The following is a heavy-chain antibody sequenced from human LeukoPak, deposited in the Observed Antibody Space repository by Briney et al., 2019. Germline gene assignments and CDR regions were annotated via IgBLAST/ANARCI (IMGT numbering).Heavy chain of an antibody. V-gene: IGHV4-59*01. J-gene: IGHJ4*02. Sequence: SETLSRTCSVSGGSISSDHGNWIRQTPGKGLEWIGCIYYSGRTYYNPSLKSRVTISVDTSKNQFSLKLSSVTAADTAMYYCAKEIEGLGVPAIRWCDNWGRGALATVPS. CDR1: GGSISSDH. D-gene: IGHD2-21*01. CDR3: AKEIEGLGVPAIRWCDN. CDR2: IYYSGRT.